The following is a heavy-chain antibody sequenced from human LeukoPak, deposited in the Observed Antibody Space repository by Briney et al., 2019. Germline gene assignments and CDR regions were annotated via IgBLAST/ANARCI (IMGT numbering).Heavy chain of an antibody. CDR1: GFTFSSYS. D-gene: IGHD5-24*01. Sequence: PGGSLRLSCAASGFTFSSYSMNWVRQAPGKGLEWVSSISSSSSYIYYADSVKGRFTISRDNAKNSLYLQMNSLRSEDTAVYYCARARLRDGYNYGYWGQGTLVTVSS. V-gene: IGHV3-21*04. CDR3: ARARLRDGYNYGY. J-gene: IGHJ4*02. CDR2: ISSSSSYI.